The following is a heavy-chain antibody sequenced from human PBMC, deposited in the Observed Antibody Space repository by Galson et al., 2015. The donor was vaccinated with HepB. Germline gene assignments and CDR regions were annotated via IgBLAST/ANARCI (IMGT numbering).Heavy chain of an antibody. V-gene: IGHV3-30-3*01. CDR1: GFTFSSYA. CDR2: ISYDGSNK. D-gene: IGHD3-22*01. J-gene: IGHJ6*02. Sequence: SLRLSCAASGFTFSSYAMHWVRQAPGKGLEWVAVISYDGSNKYYADSVKGRFTISRDNSKNTLYLQMNSLRAEDTAVYYCARSIYDSSGYYYYYYGMDVWGQGTTVTVSS. CDR3: ARSIYDSSGYYYYYYGMDV.